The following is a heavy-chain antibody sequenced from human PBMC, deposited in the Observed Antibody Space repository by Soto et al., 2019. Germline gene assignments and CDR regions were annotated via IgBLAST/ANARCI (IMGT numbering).Heavy chain of an antibody. J-gene: IGHJ3*02. CDR3: ARGRSVAADRPGVAFDI. D-gene: IGHD6-25*01. V-gene: IGHV4-34*01. Sequence: SETLSLTCAVYGGSFSGYYWSWICQPPGKGLEWIGEISHSGSTNYNPSLKSRVTISVDRSKNQFSLKLNSVTAADTAVYYCARGRSVAADRPGVAFDIWGQGTMVTVS. CDR1: GGSFSGYY. CDR2: ISHSGST.